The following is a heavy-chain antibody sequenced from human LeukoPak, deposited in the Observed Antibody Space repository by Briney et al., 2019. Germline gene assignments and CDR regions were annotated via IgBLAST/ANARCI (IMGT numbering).Heavy chain of an antibody. V-gene: IGHV4-31*03. J-gene: IGHJ4*02. Sequence: PSHTLSLTCTVSGGYMSCWGCYWRWIRQHPGEGLEWFGYIYYSGSPYYNPSLKSRFTISVDKSKNQFSLKLSSVTAADTAVYYCAREYYDSSGYSLDYWGQGTLVTVSS. CDR3: AREYYDSSGYSLDY. CDR1: GGYMSCWGCY. CDR2: IYYSGSP. D-gene: IGHD3-22*01.